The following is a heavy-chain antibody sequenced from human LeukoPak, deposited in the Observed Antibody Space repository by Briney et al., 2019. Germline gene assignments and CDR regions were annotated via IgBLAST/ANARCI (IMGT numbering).Heavy chain of an antibody. V-gene: IGHV3-49*04. D-gene: IGHD4-17*01. CDR2: IRSKAYGGTT. Sequence: GGSLRLSCAASGFTFRSYSMNWVRQAPGKGLEWVGFIRSKAYGGTTEYAASVKGRFTISRDDSKSIAYLQMNSLKTEDTAVYYCTRWVGDYTDYWGQGTLVTVSS. J-gene: IGHJ4*02. CDR1: GFTFRSYS. CDR3: TRWVGDYTDY.